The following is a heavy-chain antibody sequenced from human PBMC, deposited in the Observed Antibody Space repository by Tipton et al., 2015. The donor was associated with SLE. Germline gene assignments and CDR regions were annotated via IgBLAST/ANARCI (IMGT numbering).Heavy chain of an antibody. CDR3: ARVRVDTAMGVFDF. CDR2: ISSDNGNT. Sequence: QSGAEVKKPGASVKVSCKASGYTFSSYGINWVRQAPGQGLEWMGWISSDNGNTDYAQKFQGRVTMTTDTSTSTAYMELRSLRSDDTAIYYCARVRVDTAMGVFDFWGQGTLVTVSS. CDR1: GYTFSSYG. J-gene: IGHJ4*02. V-gene: IGHV1-18*01. D-gene: IGHD5-18*01.